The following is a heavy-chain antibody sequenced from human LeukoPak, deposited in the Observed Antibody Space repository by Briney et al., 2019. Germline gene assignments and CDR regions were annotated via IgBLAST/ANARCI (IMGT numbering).Heavy chain of an antibody. CDR2: IYSGGST. V-gene: IGHV3-66*01. CDR1: GFTVSSNY. D-gene: IGHD3-16*02. Sequence: GGSLRLSCAASGFTVSSNYMSWVRQAPGKGLEWVSVIYSGGSTYYADSVKSRFTISRDNSKNTLYLQMNSLKTEDTAVYYCTTGDYVWGSYRKWLDYWGQGTLVTVSS. CDR3: TTGDYVWGSYRKWLDY. J-gene: IGHJ4*02.